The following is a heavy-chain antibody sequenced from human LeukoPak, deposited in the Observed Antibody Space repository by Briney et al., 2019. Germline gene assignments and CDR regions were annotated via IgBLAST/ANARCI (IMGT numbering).Heavy chain of an antibody. CDR1: GFTVSSSY. CDR3: ARGYCSSTSCYTGVAFDY. Sequence: QAGGSLRLSCAASGFTVSSSYMSWVRQAPGKELEWVSVIYSGGSTYYADSVKGRFTISRDNSKNTLYLQMSSLRAEDTAVYYCARGYCSSTSCYTGVAFDYWGQGTLVTVSS. J-gene: IGHJ4*02. V-gene: IGHV3-53*05. D-gene: IGHD2-2*02. CDR2: IYSGGST.